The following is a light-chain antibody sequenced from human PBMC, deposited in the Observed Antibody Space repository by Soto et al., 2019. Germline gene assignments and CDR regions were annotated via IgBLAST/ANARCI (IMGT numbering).Light chain of an antibody. CDR2: DVN. J-gene: IGLJ1*01. V-gene: IGLV2-11*01. Sequence: QSALTQPRSVSGSPGQSVTISCTGTSSDVGGLYYVSWYQQHPGKAPKLMIYDVNKRPSGVPDRFSGSKSGNTASLTISGLQAEDEAYYYCQSYDSGVTGSVFGTGTKVTVL. CDR1: SSDVGGLYY. CDR3: QSYDSGVTGSV.